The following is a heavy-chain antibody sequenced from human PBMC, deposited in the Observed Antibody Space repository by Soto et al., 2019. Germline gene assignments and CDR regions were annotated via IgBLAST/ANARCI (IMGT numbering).Heavy chain of an antibody. Sequence: QVQLQESGPGLVKPSQTLSLTCTVSGGSISSGGYYWSWIRQHPGKGLEWIGYIYYSGSTYYNPSLKSRVTISVDTSKNQFSLKLSSVTAPDTAVYYCAIRNGSGSYYVDYWGQGTLVTVSS. CDR3: AIRNGSGSYYVDY. V-gene: IGHV4-31*03. CDR1: GGSISSGGYY. D-gene: IGHD3-10*01. CDR2: IYYSGST. J-gene: IGHJ4*02.